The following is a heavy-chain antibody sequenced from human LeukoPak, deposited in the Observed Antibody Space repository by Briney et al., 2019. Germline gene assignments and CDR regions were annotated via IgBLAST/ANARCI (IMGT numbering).Heavy chain of an antibody. V-gene: IGHV3-30-3*01. CDR2: ISYDGSNK. CDR1: GFTFSSYA. D-gene: IGHD1-26*01. Sequence: PGGSLRLSCAASGFTFSSYAMHWVRQAPGKGLEWVAVISYDGSNKYYADSVKGRFTISRDNSKNTLYLQMNNLRAEDTAMYYCAKGTYSGNSYYFDYWGRGTLVTVSS. CDR3: AKGTYSGNSYYFDY. J-gene: IGHJ4*02.